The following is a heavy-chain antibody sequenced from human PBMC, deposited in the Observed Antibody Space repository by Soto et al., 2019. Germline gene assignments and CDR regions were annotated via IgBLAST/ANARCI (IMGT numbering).Heavy chain of an antibody. D-gene: IGHD3-16*02. CDR3: AKDLTVGGYTLDYYYGMDV. CDR1: GFTFDDYT. V-gene: IGHV3-43*01. J-gene: IGHJ6*02. Sequence: GGSLRLSCAASGFTFDDYTMHWVRQAPGKGLEWVSLISWDGGSTYYADSVKGRFTISRDNSKNSLYLQMNSLRTEDTALYYCAKDLTVGGYTLDYYYGMDVWGQGTTVTVSS. CDR2: ISWDGGST.